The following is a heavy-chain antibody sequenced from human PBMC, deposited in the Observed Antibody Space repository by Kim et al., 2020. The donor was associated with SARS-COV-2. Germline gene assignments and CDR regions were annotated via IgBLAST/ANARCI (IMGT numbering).Heavy chain of an antibody. J-gene: IGHJ4*02. CDR1: GFTFSSYA. CDR3: AKVRLSSTTTPDC. D-gene: IGHD2-2*01. V-gene: IGHV3-23*01. CDR2: ISGSGGST. Sequence: GGSLRLSCAASGFTFSSYAMSWVRQAPGKGLEWVSAISGSGGSTYYAESVKGRFTISRDNSKNTLYLQMNSLRAEDTAVYYCAKVRLSSTTTPDCWGQGTLVTVSS.